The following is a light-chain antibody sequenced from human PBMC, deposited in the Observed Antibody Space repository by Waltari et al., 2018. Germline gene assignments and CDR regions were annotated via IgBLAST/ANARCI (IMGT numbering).Light chain of an antibody. V-gene: IGKV3-20*01. CDR3: QQYDGSAVT. Sequence: IVLTQSPDTLSLSPGERATLSCRASQSGTSISLAWYQQKPGQAPRLLIYGTSTRATGFPDRFSGSGSGTDFTLTISRLEPEDSAVYHCQQYDGSAVTFGGGTKVEIK. CDR1: QSGTSIS. CDR2: GTS. J-gene: IGKJ4*01.